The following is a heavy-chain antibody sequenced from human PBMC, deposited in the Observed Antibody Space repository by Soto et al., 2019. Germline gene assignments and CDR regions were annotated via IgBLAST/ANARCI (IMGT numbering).Heavy chain of an antibody. J-gene: IGHJ6*02. CDR1: GGTFSSYA. Sequence: QVQLVQSGAEVKKPGSSVKVSCKASGGTFSSYAISWVRQAPGQGLEWMGGIIPIFGTANYAQKFQGRVTITADESTSTAYMDLSSLRSEDTAVYYCARSYYYDSSGYAGYYYYGMDVWGQGTTVTVSS. CDR3: ARSYYYDSSGYAGYYYYGMDV. CDR2: IIPIFGTA. V-gene: IGHV1-69*01. D-gene: IGHD3-22*01.